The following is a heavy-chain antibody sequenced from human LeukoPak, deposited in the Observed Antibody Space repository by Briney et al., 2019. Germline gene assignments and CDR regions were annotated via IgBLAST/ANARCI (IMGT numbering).Heavy chain of an antibody. CDR3: ARRSSGSFDY. CDR2: INHSGST. D-gene: IGHD6-19*01. J-gene: IGHJ4*02. V-gene: IGHV4-34*01. CDR1: GGSFSGYY. Sequence: SETLSLTCAVYGGSFSGYYWSWIRQPPGKGLEWIGEINHSGSTNYNPSLKSRVTISVDTSKNQFSLKLSSVTAADTAVYYCARRSSGSFDYWGQGTLVTISS.